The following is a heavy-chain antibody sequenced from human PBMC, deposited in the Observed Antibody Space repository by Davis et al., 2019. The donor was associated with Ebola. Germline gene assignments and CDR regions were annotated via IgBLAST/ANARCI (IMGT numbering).Heavy chain of an antibody. CDR1: GFTFSSYA. D-gene: IGHD6-25*01. V-gene: IGHV3-30-3*01. CDR2: ISYDGSNK. Sequence: PGGSLRLSCAASGFTFSSYAMHWVRQALGKGLEWVAVISYDGSNKYYADSVKGRFTISRDNSKNTLYLQMNSLRAEDTAVYYCAKVLDSSGFDYWGQGTLVTVSS. J-gene: IGHJ4*02. CDR3: AKVLDSSGFDY.